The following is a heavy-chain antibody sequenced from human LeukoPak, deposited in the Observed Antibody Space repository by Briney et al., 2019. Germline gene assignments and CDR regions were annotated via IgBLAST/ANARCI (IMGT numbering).Heavy chain of an antibody. D-gene: IGHD5-18*01. V-gene: IGHV3-9*01. CDR2: ISWNSGDI. CDR1: GFTFDDCA. J-gene: IGHJ4*02. Sequence: GRSLRLSCAASGFTFDDCAMHWVRQAPGKGLEWVSGISWNSGDIGYADSVKGQFTISRDNAKNSLYLQMNSLRAEDTALYYCAKVRGYSYGYFDYWGQGTLVTVSS. CDR3: AKVRGYSYGYFDY.